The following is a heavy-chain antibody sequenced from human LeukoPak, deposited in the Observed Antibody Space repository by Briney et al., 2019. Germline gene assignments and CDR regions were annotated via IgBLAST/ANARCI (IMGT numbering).Heavy chain of an antibody. J-gene: IGHJ3*01. CDR2: FYTGGTR. V-gene: IGHV3-53*01. CDR1: GGSISSSNW. D-gene: IGHD2-21*02. Sequence: PSGTLSLTCAVSGGSISSSNWWNWVRQPPGKGLEWVAVFYTGGTRQYADSVKGRFTISRDNSKNTLYLQMDNLRADDTAVYYCARDLVVTTSWHAFGLWGQGTMVTVSS. CDR3: ARDLVVTTSWHAFGL.